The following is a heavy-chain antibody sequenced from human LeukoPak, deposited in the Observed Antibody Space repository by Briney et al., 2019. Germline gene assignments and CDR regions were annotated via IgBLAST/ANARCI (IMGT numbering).Heavy chain of an antibody. Sequence: PGGSLRLSCAASEFTFSSYEMNWVRQAPGKGLEWVSYISSSGSTIYYADSVKGRFTISRDNAKNSLYLQMNSLRAEDTAVYYCARSHRGIVVVPPPFDYWGQGTLVTVSS. D-gene: IGHD2-2*01. V-gene: IGHV3-48*03. CDR3: ARSHRGIVVVPPPFDY. CDR2: ISSSGSTI. J-gene: IGHJ4*02. CDR1: EFTFSSYE.